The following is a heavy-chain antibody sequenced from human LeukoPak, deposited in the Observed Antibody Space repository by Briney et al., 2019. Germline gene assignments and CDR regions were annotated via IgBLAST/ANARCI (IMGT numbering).Heavy chain of an antibody. J-gene: IGHJ4*02. CDR2: MYLSGTT. CDR1: GDSINSLDL. Sequence: SGTLSLTCTVSGDSINSLDLWSWVRQPPGKGLEWIGEMYLSGTTHSNPSVESRVTISIDKSKNQFFLNLSSVTAADTAVYYCAGLVGRYSSGLYYYYFDYWGQGTLVTVSS. D-gene: IGHD3-22*01. CDR3: AGLVGRYSSGLYYYYFDY. V-gene: IGHV4-4*02.